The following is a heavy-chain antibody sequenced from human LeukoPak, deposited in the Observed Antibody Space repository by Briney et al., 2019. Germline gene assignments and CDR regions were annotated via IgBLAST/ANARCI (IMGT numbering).Heavy chain of an antibody. CDR1: GGSFSGYY. V-gene: IGHV4-34*01. J-gene: IGHJ4*02. CDR2: INHSGST. D-gene: IGHD3-10*01. CDR3: ARGSRQYYGSGSHFDY. Sequence: SETLSLTCAVYGGSFSGYYWSWIRQPPGKGLEWIGEINHSGSTNYNPSLKSRVTISVDTSKNQFSLKLSSVTAADTAVYYCARGSRQYYGSGSHFDYWGQGTLVTVSS.